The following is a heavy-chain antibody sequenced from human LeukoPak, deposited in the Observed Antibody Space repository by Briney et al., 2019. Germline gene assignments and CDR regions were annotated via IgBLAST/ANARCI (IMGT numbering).Heavy chain of an antibody. D-gene: IGHD3-9*01. CDR2: IYTSGST. J-gene: IGHJ3*02. V-gene: IGHV4-4*09. CDR1: GGSISSYY. Sequence: SETLSLTCTVSGGSISSYYWSWIRQPPGKGLEWIGYIYTSGSTNYNPSLKSRVTISVDTSKNQFSLKLSSVTAADTAVYYCARLYSYYDILTGSSRGSDAFDIWGQGIMVTVSS. CDR3: ARLYSYYDILTGSSRGSDAFDI.